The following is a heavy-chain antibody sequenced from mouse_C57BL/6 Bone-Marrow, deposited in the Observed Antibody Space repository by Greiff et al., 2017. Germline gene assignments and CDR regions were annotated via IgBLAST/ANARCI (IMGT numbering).Heavy chain of an antibody. V-gene: IGHV1-82*01. Sequence: QVQLKESGPELVKPGASVKISCKASGYAFSSSWMNWVKQRPGKGLEWIGRIYPGDGDTNYNGKFKGKATLTADKSSSTAYMQLSSLTSEDSAVYFCARYGYYGYTYFDYWGQGTTLTVSS. J-gene: IGHJ2*01. CDR3: ARYGYYGYTYFDY. CDR1: GYAFSSSW. D-gene: IGHD1-2*01. CDR2: IYPGDGDT.